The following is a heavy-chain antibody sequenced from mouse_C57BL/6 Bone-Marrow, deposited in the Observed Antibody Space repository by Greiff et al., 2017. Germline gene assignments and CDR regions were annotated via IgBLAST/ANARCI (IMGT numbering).Heavy chain of an antibody. Sequence: QVQLKQPGAELVKPGASVKLSCKASGYTFTSYWMHWVKQGPGQGLEWIGMIHPNSGSTNYNEKFKSKATLTVDKSSSTAYMQLSSLTSEDSAVYYCARGYYGSLYFDYWGQGTTLTVSS. D-gene: IGHD1-1*01. CDR3: ARGYYGSLYFDY. J-gene: IGHJ2*01. V-gene: IGHV1-64*01. CDR2: IHPNSGST. CDR1: GYTFTSYW.